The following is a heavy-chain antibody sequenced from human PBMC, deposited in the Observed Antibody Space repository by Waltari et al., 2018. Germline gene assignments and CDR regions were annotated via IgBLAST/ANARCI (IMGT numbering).Heavy chain of an antibody. D-gene: IGHD5-12*01. Sequence: QVQLQESGPGLVKPSETLSLTCSVSGGSTNNYYWSWLRQPPGKGLEWIGLIYHSGSTSYSPSVNSRVTISIDTSNNQFSLKLMSVTAAYTAVYFFARGQYGYPRGWAYFDYWGQGTLVTVSS. CDR1: GGSTNNYY. CDR2: IYHSGST. CDR3: ARGQYGYPRGWAYFDY. V-gene: IGHV4-59*01. J-gene: IGHJ4*02.